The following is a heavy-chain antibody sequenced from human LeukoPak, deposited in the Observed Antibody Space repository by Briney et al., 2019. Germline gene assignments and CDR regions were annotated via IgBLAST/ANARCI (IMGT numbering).Heavy chain of an antibody. CDR1: GASTSSYY. V-gene: IGHV4-59*08. Sequence: SETLSLTCTVSGASTSSYYRSWIRQPPGKGLEWIGYIYYSGSTNYNPSLRSRVTISVDTSKNQFSLKLSSVTAADTAVYYCARHEGTSSSYYYGLDVWGQGTTVTVSS. CDR3: ARHEGTSSSYYYGLDV. CDR2: IYYSGST. J-gene: IGHJ6*02. D-gene: IGHD6-13*01.